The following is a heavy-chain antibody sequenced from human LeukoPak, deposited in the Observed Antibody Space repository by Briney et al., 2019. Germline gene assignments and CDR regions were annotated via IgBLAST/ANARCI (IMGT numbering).Heavy chain of an antibody. CDR1: GGSISSFY. V-gene: IGHV4-59*01. CDR3: ARASGDYDILTGYSPNWFDP. Sequence: PSETLSLTCTVSGGSISSFYWSWIRQPPGKGLEWIGYIYYSGSTNYNPSLKSRVTISVDMSKNQFSLKLSSVTAADTAVYFCARASGDYDILTGYSPNWFDPWGQGTLVTVSS. CDR2: IYYSGST. J-gene: IGHJ5*02. D-gene: IGHD3-9*01.